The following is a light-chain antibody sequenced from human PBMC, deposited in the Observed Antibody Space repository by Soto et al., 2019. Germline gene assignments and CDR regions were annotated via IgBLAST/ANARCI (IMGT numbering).Light chain of an antibody. CDR2: GTT. CDR3: QQYYDFPRT. V-gene: IGKV3-20*01. J-gene: IGKJ1*01. Sequence: EIVLTQSPGTVSLSPGERATLSCRASQNVSSGYLAWYQQRPGKAPRLLIYGTTSRDSGIPYRFSGSGSGTDFSLTIDRLELEDFVVYYCQQYYDFPRTFGQGTKVDIK. CDR1: QNVSSGY.